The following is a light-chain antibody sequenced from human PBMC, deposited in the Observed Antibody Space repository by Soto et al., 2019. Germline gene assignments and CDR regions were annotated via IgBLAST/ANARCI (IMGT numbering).Light chain of an antibody. J-gene: IGKJ2*01. Sequence: EIVLPQSPATLSLSPGERATLSCRASQSVSSYLAWYQQKPGQAPRLLIYDASNSATGIPARCSGSGSGTDFTLTISSLEPEDFAVYYCQQRSNWPPYTFGQGTKLEIK. CDR2: DAS. CDR3: QQRSNWPPYT. V-gene: IGKV3-11*01. CDR1: QSVSSY.